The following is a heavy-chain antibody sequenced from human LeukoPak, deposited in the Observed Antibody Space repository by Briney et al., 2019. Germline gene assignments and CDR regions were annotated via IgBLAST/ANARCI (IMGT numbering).Heavy chain of an antibody. D-gene: IGHD3-9*01. Sequence: ASVKVSCKASGYTFTSYHMHWVRQAPGQGLEWMGIINPSGGSTSYAQKFQGRVTMTRDTSTSTVYMELSSLRSEDTAVYYCARGDYDLLTGSYSNFDYWGQGTLVTVSS. CDR3: ARGDYDLLTGSYSNFDY. V-gene: IGHV1-46*01. CDR2: INPSGGST. J-gene: IGHJ4*02. CDR1: GYTFTSYH.